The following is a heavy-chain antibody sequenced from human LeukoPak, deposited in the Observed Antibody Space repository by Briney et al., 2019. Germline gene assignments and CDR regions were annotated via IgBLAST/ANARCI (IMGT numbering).Heavy chain of an antibody. CDR2: INPNSGGT. J-gene: IGHJ6*02. CDR3: ARDLRYYGSGSFQSYYYYGMDV. CDR1: GYTLTDYY. Sequence: GASVKVSCKASGYTLTDYYMHWVRQAPGQGLEWLGRINPNSGGTNYAQKFQGRVTMTRDTSISTVYMELSRLRSDDTAVYYCARDLRYYGSGSFQSYYYYGMDVWGQGTTVTVSS. V-gene: IGHV1-2*06. D-gene: IGHD3-10*01.